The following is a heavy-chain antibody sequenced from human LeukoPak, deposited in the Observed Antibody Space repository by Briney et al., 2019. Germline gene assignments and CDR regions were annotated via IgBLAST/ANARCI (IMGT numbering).Heavy chain of an antibody. D-gene: IGHD6-19*01. CDR3: ARVIAVAVPDAFDI. J-gene: IGHJ3*02. Sequence: GGSLRLSCAASGFTVSSNYMSWVRQAPGKGLEWVSVIYSGGSTYYADSVKGRFTISRDNSKNTLYLQMNSLRAEDTAVYYCARVIAVAVPDAFDIWGQGTMVTVSS. V-gene: IGHV3-53*01. CDR1: GFTVSSNY. CDR2: IYSGGST.